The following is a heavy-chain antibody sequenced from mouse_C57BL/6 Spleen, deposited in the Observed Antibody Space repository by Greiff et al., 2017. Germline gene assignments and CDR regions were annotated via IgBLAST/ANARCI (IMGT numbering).Heavy chain of an antibody. J-gene: IGHJ4*01. Sequence: VQLQQPGAELVKPGASVKLSCKASGYTFTSYWMHWVKQRPGQGLEWIGMIHPNSGSTNYNEKFKSKATLTVAKSSSTAYMKLSSLTSDDSAVDYYARRSGGCYCAMDYGGQGTSVTVSS. CDR3: ARRSGGCYCAMDY. V-gene: IGHV1-64*01. CDR2: IHPNSGST. CDR1: GYTFTSYW.